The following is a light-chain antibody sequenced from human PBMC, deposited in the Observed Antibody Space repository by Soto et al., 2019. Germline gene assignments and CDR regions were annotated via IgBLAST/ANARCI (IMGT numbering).Light chain of an antibody. CDR2: EVT. J-gene: IGLJ1*01. Sequence: QSALTQPASVSGSPGQSITISCTGTSSDVGGYNYVSWYQQHPGKAPKVMIYEVTNRPSGVSTRFSGSKTGNTASLTISGLQPEDEAYYYCSSYRSVGTVVFGTGTKLTVL. CDR1: SSDVGGYNY. CDR3: SSYRSVGTVV. V-gene: IGLV2-14*01.